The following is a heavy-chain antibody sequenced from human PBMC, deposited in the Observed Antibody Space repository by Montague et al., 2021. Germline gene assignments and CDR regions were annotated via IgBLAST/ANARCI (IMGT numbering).Heavy chain of an antibody. CDR3: ARSLYCKGGSCYSGFDP. V-gene: IGHV4-39*01. CDR1: GGSTSSTSYY. J-gene: IGHJ5*02. Sequence: SETLSLTCTVSGGSTSSTSYYWGWIRQPPGKELEFIGVIYYNGSTYHNPSLKSRVTVSIDTSKNQFSLKVISVTAADTAVYFCARSLYCKGGSCYSGFDPWGQGTLVTVSS. CDR2: IYYNGST. D-gene: IGHD2-15*01.